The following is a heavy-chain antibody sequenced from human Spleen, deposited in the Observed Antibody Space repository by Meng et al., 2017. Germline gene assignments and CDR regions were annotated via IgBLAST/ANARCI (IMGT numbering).Heavy chain of an antibody. CDR1: GGSISSGGYY. D-gene: IGHD3-22*01. Sequence: VEAQGGGPGPVSPLQTPSLTWTVSGGSISSGGYYWRWIRQHPGKGLEWIGYIYYSGSTYYNPSLKSRVTISVDTSKNQFSLKLSSVTAADTAVYYCARGSRSSHYYDSSGYYDYWGQGTLVTVSS. CDR2: IYYSGST. CDR3: ARGSRSSHYYDSSGYYDY. V-gene: IGHV4-31*02. J-gene: IGHJ4*02.